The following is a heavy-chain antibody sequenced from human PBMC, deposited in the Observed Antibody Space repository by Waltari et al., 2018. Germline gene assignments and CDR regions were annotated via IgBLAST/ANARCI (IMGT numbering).Heavy chain of an antibody. CDR1: GFTFSSYA. Sequence: QVQLVESGGGVVQPGRSLRLSCAASGFTFSSYAMHWVRQAPGKGLEWVAVISYDGSNKYYADSVKGRFTISRDNSKNTLYLQMNSLRAEDTAVYYCARDHVDILTGYYRWILGYWGQGTLVTVSS. CDR3: ARDHVDILTGYYRWILGY. V-gene: IGHV3-30*01. D-gene: IGHD3-9*01. J-gene: IGHJ4*02. CDR2: ISYDGSNK.